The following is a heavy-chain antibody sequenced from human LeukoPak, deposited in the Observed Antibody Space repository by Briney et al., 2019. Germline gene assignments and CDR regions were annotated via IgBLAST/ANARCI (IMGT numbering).Heavy chain of an antibody. CDR2: ISYDGSNK. J-gene: IGHJ6*04. V-gene: IGHV3-30*04. CDR3: AREAPDRYYYYGMDV. D-gene: IGHD1-14*01. CDR1: GFTFSSYA. Sequence: GRSLRLSCAASGFTFSSYAMHWVRQAPGKGLEWVAVISYDGSNKYYADSVKGRFTTSRDNSKNTLYLQMNSLRAADTAVYYCAREAPDRYYYYGMDVWGKGTTVTVSS.